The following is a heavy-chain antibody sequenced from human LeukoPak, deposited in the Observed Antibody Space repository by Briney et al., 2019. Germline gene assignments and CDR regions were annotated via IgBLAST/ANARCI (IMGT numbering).Heavy chain of an antibody. Sequence: PGGSLRLSCAASGFTVSSNYMSWVRQAPGKGLEWVSIIYSVGSTYYADSVKGRFTFSRDNSKNTLYLQMNSLRAEDTAVYYCARAVVTPRSAFDIWGQGTMVTVSS. V-gene: IGHV3-66*01. CDR2: IYSVGST. J-gene: IGHJ3*02. D-gene: IGHD4-23*01. CDR3: ARAVVTPRSAFDI. CDR1: GFTVSSNY.